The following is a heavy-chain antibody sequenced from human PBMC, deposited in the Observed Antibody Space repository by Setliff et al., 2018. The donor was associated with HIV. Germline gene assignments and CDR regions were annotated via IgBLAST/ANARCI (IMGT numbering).Heavy chain of an antibody. Sequence: SETLSLTCTVSGASISSHNYYWGWIRQSPGKGLEWIASIRSSGDTYYNPSLQSRVIISVDTSNNQISLKLTSVTAADTAVYYCTIPASALAPNWGRGTQVTVSA. CDR3: TIPASALAPN. CDR2: IRSSGDT. V-gene: IGHV4-39*01. CDR1: GASISSHNYY. J-gene: IGHJ4*02.